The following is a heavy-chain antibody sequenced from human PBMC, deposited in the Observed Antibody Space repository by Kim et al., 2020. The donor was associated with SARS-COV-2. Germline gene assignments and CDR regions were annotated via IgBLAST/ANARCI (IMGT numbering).Heavy chain of an antibody. CDR3: AEEMWYLWSQAH. D-gene: IGHD2-21*01. Sequence: GGSLRLSCVGSGFSFSSFAMNWVRQAPGKGLEWISVINGGGGTTYYADSVRGRFTISRDDSKNTVFLHLNNRRAEDTAIYYCAEEMWYLWSQAHWGQGT. V-gene: IGHV3-23*01. CDR2: INGGGGTT. CDR1: GFSFSSFA. J-gene: IGHJ4*02.